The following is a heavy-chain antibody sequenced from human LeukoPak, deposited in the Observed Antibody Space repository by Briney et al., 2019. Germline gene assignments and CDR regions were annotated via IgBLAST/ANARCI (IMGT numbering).Heavy chain of an antibody. J-gene: IGHJ4*02. CDR1: GFTFSDSY. D-gene: IGHD3-10*01. CDR3: ARLLAYGSGGEAFDY. CDR2: ISGSASDV. V-gene: IGHV3-11*06. Sequence: SGGSLRLSCAASGFTFSDSYMTWIRQAPGKGLELLSYISGSASDVNYIDSVRGRFTISRDNAKNSLYLQMNSLRAEDTAVYYCARLLAYGSGGEAFDYWGQGSLVTVSS.